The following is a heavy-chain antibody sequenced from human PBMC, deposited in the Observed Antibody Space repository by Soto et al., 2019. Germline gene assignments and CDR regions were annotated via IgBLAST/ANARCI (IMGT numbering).Heavy chain of an antibody. CDR1: GGSIRVQSYY. Sequence: SETLSLTCTVSGGSIRVQSYYWTWIRQTPGKGLEWVGSSYYSGTSYFNPALKGRVTISVDTSTNQFSLRLTSVTAADTAVYYCARHEGNGNVWPLDYWGQGILVTVSS. V-gene: IGHV4-39*01. CDR2: SYYSGTS. J-gene: IGHJ4*02. CDR3: ARHEGNGNVWPLDY. D-gene: IGHD2-8*01.